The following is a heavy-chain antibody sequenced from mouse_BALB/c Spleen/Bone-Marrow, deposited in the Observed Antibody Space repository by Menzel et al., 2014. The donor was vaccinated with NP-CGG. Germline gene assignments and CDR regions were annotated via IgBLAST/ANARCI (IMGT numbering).Heavy chain of an antibody. CDR3: ARDYDYGFAY. Sequence: QVHVKQSGAELVRPGVSVKISCKGSGYTFTDYAMHWVKQSHAKSLEWIGVISTYYGDASYNQKFKGKATMTVDKSSSTAYMELARLTSGDSAIYYCARDYDYGFAYWGQGTLVTVSA. J-gene: IGHJ3*01. V-gene: IGHV1-67*01. CDR2: ISTYYGDA. CDR1: GYTFTDYA. D-gene: IGHD2-4*01.